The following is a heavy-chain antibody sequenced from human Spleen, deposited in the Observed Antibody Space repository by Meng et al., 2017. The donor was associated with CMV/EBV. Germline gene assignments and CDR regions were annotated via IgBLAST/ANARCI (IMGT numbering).Heavy chain of an antibody. Sequence: SVKVSCKASGGTFSSYGVSWVRQAPGQGLEWMGGIVPFFGAPKYAQKFQGRITITTDEFTTTAYMELGSLRSEDTATYYCARAQWGGHWSAYYPDYWGQGTLVTVSS. D-gene: IGHD3-3*01. CDR2: IVPFFGAP. J-gene: IGHJ4*02. V-gene: IGHV1-69*05. CDR1: GGTFSSYG. CDR3: ARAQWGGHWSAYYPDY.